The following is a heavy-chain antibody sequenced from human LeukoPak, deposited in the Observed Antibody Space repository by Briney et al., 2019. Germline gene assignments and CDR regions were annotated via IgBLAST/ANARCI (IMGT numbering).Heavy chain of an antibody. D-gene: IGHD5-18*01. CDR1: GFTFSSYS. CDR3: ARASGDIVETATMGSY. J-gene: IGHJ4*02. CDR2: ISSSSSYI. V-gene: IGHV3-21*01. Sequence: GGSLRLSCAAPGFTFSSYSMNWVRQAPGKGLEWVSSISSSSSYIYYADSVKGRFTISRDNAKNSLYLQMNSLRAEDTAVYYCARASGDIVETATMGSYWGQGTLVTVSS.